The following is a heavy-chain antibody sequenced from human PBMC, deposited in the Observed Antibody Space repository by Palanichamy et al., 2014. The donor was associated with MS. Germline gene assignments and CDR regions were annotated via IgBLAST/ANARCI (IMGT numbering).Heavy chain of an antibody. J-gene: IGHJ5*02. CDR2: ISHSGST. CDR3: AKWCMRDTWFDP. D-gene: IGHD2-8*01. CDR1: GGSISSGGYS. Sequence: QLQLQESGSGLVKPSQTLSLTCAVSGGSISSGGYSWNWIRQPPGKGLEWIGYISHSGSTYYNPSLKSRVTISLDRSKNQFSLSLSSVTAADTAVYYCAKWCMRDTWFDPWGQGTLVTVSS. V-gene: IGHV4-30-2*01.